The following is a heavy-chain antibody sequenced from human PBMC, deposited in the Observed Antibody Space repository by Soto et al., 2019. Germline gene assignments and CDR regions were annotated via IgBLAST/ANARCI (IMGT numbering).Heavy chain of an antibody. Sequence: SETLSLTCAVSGGSISSSNWWSWVRQPPGKGLEWIGEIYHSGSTNYNPSLKSRVTISVDKSKNQSSLKLSSVTAADTAVYYCARGERVYTYYFDYWGQGTLVTVSS. CDR2: IYHSGST. J-gene: IGHJ4*02. CDR3: ARGERVYTYYFDY. CDR1: GGSISSSNW. D-gene: IGHD5-18*01. V-gene: IGHV4-4*02.